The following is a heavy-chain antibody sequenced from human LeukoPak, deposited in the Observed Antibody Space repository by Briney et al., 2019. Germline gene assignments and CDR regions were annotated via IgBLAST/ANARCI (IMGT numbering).Heavy chain of an antibody. CDR2: IYYSGST. CDR1: GGSISRYY. J-gene: IGHJ4*02. Sequence: SETLSLTCTVSGGSISRYYWSWIRQPPGKGLEWIGYIYYSGSTNYNPSLKSRVTISVDTSKNQFSLKLSSVTAADTAVYYCARDEEGEGFDYWGQGTLVTVSS. V-gene: IGHV4-59*01. D-gene: IGHD1-26*01. CDR3: ARDEEGEGFDY.